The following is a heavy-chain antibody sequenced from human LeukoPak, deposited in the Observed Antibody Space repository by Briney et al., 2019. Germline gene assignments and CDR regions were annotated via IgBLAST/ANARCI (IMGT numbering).Heavy chain of an antibody. J-gene: IGHJ4*02. Sequence: GASVKVSCKASAYTLSSYLLHWVRQAPGQGLEWVGMIDPSGGTTAYAQKFQGRVTMTRDTSTSTVYMELSSLRSEDTAVYYCARGRSRYYYDSSGYLDYWGQGTLVTVSS. V-gene: IGHV1-46*01. CDR3: ARGRSRYYYDSSGYLDY. CDR1: AYTLSSYL. CDR2: IDPSGGTT. D-gene: IGHD3-22*01.